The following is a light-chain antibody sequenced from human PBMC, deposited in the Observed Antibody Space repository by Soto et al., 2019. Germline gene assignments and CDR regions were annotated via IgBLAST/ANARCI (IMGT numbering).Light chain of an antibody. CDR1: RTDVDGHDY. Sequence: QSALTHPASVSGSPGQSITTSCTGTRTDVDGHDYVSWYQQHPGRAPKLLIFDVHNRPSGVSSRFSGSKSGDTASLTISGLQAEDDGDYYCGSYTASAPFYVFGTGTKVTVL. CDR3: GSYTASAPFYV. J-gene: IGLJ1*01. V-gene: IGLV2-14*03. CDR2: DVH.